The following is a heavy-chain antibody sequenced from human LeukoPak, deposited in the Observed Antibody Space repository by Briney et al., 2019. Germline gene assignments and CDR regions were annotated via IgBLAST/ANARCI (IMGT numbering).Heavy chain of an antibody. CDR1: GFTFSRYT. J-gene: IGHJ4*02. CDR3: ANYDIRSGWSLPFDY. Sequence: GRSLRLSCAASGFTFSRYTMHWVRQAPGKGLEWVAVISNDGSNKYYADSVKGRFTISRDNTKNTLYLQMNSLRAEDTAVYYCANYDIRSGWSLPFDYWGQGILVTVSS. V-gene: IGHV3-30*04. D-gene: IGHD6-19*01. CDR2: ISNDGSNK.